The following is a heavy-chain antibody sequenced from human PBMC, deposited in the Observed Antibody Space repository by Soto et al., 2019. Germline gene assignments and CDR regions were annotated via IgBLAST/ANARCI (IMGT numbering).Heavy chain of an antibody. CDR1: GGSFSGYY. CDR3: ARGHRSHHARGVGAPFDC. D-gene: IGHD1-26*01. V-gene: IGHV4-34*01. CDR2: INHSGST. Sequence: QVQLQQWGAGLLKPSETLSLTCAVYGGSFSGYYWSWIRQPPGKGLEWIGEINHSGSTNYNPSLKSRVTIPVDTAKIQFSLKLSSVTAADTAVYYCARGHRSHHARGVGAPFDCWGQGTLVTVSS. J-gene: IGHJ4*02.